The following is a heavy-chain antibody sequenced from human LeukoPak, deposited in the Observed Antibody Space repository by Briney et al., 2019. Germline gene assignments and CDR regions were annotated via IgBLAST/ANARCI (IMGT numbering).Heavy chain of an antibody. CDR1: GYTFTGYY. V-gene: IGHV1-2*02. J-gene: IGHJ3*02. CDR3: AREVTIFGVPSPGAFDI. Sequence: GASVKVSCKASGYTFTGYYMHWVRQAPGQGLEWMGWISPNSGGTNYAQKSQGRVTMTRDTSISTAYMELSRLRSDDTAVYYCAREVTIFGVPSPGAFDIWGQGTMVTVSS. CDR2: ISPNSGGT. D-gene: IGHD3-3*01.